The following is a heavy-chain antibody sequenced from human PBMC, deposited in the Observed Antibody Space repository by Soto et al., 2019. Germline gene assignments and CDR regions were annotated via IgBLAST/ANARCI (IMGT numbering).Heavy chain of an antibody. J-gene: IGHJ5*02. CDR3: AGFRDTVVRGVMNWFHP. Sequence: PSLTCAVFAGSSSVYYFNWLRPPPGGGVEWIGKIDQSGSTNYNPSLKSSVTMSVDTSRSQFSLKLTSVTAMDTAVYYCAGFRDTVVRGVMNWFHPSGQGTPLSVS. CDR2: IDQSGST. D-gene: IGHD3-10*01. CDR1: AGSSSVYY. V-gene: IGHV4-34*01.